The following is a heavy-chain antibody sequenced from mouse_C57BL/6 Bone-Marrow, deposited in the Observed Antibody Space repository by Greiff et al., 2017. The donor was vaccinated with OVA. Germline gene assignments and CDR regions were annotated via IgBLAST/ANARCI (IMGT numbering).Heavy chain of an antibody. J-gene: IGHJ2*01. V-gene: IGHV5-16*01. CDR1: GFTFSDYY. CDR3: ARDGYSFDY. CDR2: INYDGSST. Sequence: EVQVVESEGGLVQPGSSMKLSCTASGFTFSDYYMAWVRQVPEKGLEWVANINYDGSSTYYLDSLKSRFIISRDNAKNILYLQMSSLKCEDTATYYCARDGYSFDYWGQGTTLTVSS.